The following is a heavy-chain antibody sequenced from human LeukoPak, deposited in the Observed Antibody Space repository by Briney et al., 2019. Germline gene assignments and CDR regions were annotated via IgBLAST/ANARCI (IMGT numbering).Heavy chain of an antibody. CDR2: ISYDGSNK. Sequence: GGSLRLSCAASGFTFSSYSMNWVRQAPGKGLEWVAVISYDGSNKYYADSVKGRFTISRDNSKNTLYLQMNSLRAEDTALYYCTILYYYDSSGYYYDDAFDIWGQGTMVTVSS. J-gene: IGHJ3*02. CDR3: TILYYYDSSGYYYDDAFDI. CDR1: GFTFSSYS. V-gene: IGHV3-30*03. D-gene: IGHD3-22*01.